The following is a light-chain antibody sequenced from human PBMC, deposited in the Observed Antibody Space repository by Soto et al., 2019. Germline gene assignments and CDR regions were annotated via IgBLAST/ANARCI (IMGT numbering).Light chain of an antibody. CDR3: QQYGTSLWT. CDR2: GAS. Sequence: EIVLTQSPGTLSLSPGEGATLSCRASQTVNSRYLAWYQQKPGQAPRLLIYGASSRATGIPDRFSGSGSGTDFTLSIRRLEPEDFAMYYCQQYGTSLWTFGQGTKVAI. CDR1: QTVNSRY. J-gene: IGKJ1*01. V-gene: IGKV3-20*01.